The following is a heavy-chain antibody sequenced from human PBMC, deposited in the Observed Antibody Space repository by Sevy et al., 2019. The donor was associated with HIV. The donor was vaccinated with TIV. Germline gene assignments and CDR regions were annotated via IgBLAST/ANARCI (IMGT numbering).Heavy chain of an antibody. Sequence: GGSLRLSCAASGFTFSSYAMSWVRQAPGKGLEWVSAISGSGGSTYYANSVKGRLTISRDNSKNTRYLQMNSLRAEDTAVYYCAKDSSSGWTGYWFDPWGQGTLVTVS. CDR2: ISGSGGST. J-gene: IGHJ5*02. V-gene: IGHV3-23*01. D-gene: IGHD6-19*01. CDR3: AKDSSSGWTGYWFDP. CDR1: GFTFSSYA.